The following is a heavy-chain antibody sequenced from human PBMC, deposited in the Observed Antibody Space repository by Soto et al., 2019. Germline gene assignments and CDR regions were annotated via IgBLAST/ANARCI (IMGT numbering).Heavy chain of an antibody. CDR3: VRRAITATISWGSFDI. Sequence: EVQLLESGGGLVQPGGSLRLSCAASGFSFTNYVMNWVRQTPGKGLEWVSTISGSGDSTYYTDSVKGRFTISRDNSKSTLFLQMNSLRADDTAVYYCVRRAITATISWGSFDIWGQGTMVTVSS. V-gene: IGHV3-23*01. J-gene: IGHJ3*02. CDR1: GFSFTNYV. CDR2: ISGSGDST. D-gene: IGHD1-7*01.